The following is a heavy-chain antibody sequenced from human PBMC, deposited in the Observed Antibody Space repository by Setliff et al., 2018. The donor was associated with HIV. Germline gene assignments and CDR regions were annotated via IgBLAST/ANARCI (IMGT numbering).Heavy chain of an antibody. Sequence: LSLSCTASGFTFSSYEMNWVRQAPGKGLAWVSYISSRGTNIYHADSVKGPFTLSRDNAKNSLSLQINSLKAEDTAIYSCAKEGPKFYFDYWGQGILVTVSS. CDR2: ISSRGTNI. J-gene: IGHJ4*02. CDR3: AKEGPKFYFDY. CDR1: GFTFSSYE. V-gene: IGHV3-48*03.